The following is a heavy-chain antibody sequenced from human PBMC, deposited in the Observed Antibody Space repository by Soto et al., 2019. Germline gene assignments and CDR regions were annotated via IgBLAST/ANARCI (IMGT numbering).Heavy chain of an antibody. CDR2: ISSTSSYI. J-gene: IGHJ4*01. V-gene: IGHV3-21*01. CDR1: GFTFSIYS. D-gene: IGHD1-1*01. CDR3: ARTPGRDGYNHFEY. Sequence: GGSLRLSCEASGFTFSIYSMAWVRQAPGKGLEWVASISSTSSYIYYADAMKGRFTISRDNAKNSLYLQMNSLRAEDTAVYFCARTPGRDGYNHFEYWGHGTLVTVSS.